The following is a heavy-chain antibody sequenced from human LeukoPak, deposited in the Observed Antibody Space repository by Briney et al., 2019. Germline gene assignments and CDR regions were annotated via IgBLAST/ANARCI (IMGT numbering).Heavy chain of an antibody. CDR1: GFTVSSNY. CDR2: IYSGGST. D-gene: IGHD4-17*01. CDR3: AREGGYGDYVYAVDI. J-gene: IGHJ3*02. V-gene: IGHV3-53*01. Sequence: GGSLRLSCAASGFTVSSNYMSWVRQAPGKGLEWVSVIYSGGSTYYADSVKGRFTISRDNSKNTLYLQMNSLRAEDTAVYYCAREGGYGDYVYAVDIWGQGTMVTVSS.